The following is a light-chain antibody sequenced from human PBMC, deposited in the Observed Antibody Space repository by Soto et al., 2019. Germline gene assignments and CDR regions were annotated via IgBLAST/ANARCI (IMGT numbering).Light chain of an antibody. V-gene: IGKV1-5*03. CDR1: QSISSW. J-gene: IGKJ1*01. CDR2: KAS. Sequence: DIQMTQFPSTLSASVGDRVTITCRASQSISSWLAWYQQKPGKAPKLLIYKASSLESGVPSRFSGSGSGTEFTLTISSLQPDDFASYFCHQCITYSRTFGQGTKVEI. CDR3: HQCITYSRT.